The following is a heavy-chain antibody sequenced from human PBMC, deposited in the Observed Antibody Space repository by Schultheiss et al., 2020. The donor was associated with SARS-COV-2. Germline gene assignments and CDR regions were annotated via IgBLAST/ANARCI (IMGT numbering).Heavy chain of an antibody. D-gene: IGHD7-27*01. J-gene: IGHJ6*02. CDR3: AKWGLNWGYGMDV. CDR1: GFTFTSFW. CDR2: IRQDGSDK. Sequence: GGSLRLSCAASGFTFTSFWMSWVRQAPRRGLEWVASIRQDGSDKYYVDSVKGRFTISRDNAKNSLYLQMNSLRAEDTAVYYCAKWGLNWGYGMDVWGQGTAVTVSS. V-gene: IGHV3-7*01.